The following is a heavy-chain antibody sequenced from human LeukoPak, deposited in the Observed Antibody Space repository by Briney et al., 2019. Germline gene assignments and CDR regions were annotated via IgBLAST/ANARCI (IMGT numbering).Heavy chain of an antibody. CDR3: ARDRTPAGTSDFGY. V-gene: IGHV3-21*01. J-gene: IGHJ4*02. CDR2: ISSSSSYI. CDR1: GFTFSSYS. Sequence: PGGSLRLSCAASGFTFSSYSMNWVRQAPGKGLEWVSSISSSSSYIYYADSVKGRFTISRDNAKNSLYLQMNGLRAEDTAVYYCARDRTPAGTSDFGYWGQGTLVTVSS. D-gene: IGHD6-13*01.